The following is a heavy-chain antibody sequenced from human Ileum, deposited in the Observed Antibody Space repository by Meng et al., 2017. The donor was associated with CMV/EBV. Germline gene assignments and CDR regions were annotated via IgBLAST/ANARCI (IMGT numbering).Heavy chain of an antibody. CDR3: ARFRIAALGNLFDP. D-gene: IGHD6-13*01. Sequence: QVQRQDSGPGLLKPSQTLSLSCTVLGASISSGDYYWSWIRQPPGKGLEWIGYIFFSGNTYYNPSLNNRVIISIDTPRNQFSPKVDSVTAADTAVYYCARFRIAALGNLFDPWGHGTLVTVSS. CDR2: IFFSGNT. CDR1: GASISSGDYY. J-gene: IGHJ5*02. V-gene: IGHV4-30-4*08.